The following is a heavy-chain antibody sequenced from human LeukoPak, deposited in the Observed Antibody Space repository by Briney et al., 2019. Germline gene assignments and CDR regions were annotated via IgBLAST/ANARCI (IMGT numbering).Heavy chain of an antibody. D-gene: IGHD3-10*01. J-gene: IGHJ6*04. CDR3: ARRGLYGSGMDV. V-gene: IGHV4-39*01. CDR1: GGSISSSSYY. CDR2: IYYSGTT. Sequence: PSETLSLTCSASGGSISSSSYYWGWIRQPPGKGLEWIGSIYYSGTTYYNPSLKSRVTISVDTSKNQFSLKLSSVTAADTAVYYCARRGLYGSGMDVWGKGTTVAISS.